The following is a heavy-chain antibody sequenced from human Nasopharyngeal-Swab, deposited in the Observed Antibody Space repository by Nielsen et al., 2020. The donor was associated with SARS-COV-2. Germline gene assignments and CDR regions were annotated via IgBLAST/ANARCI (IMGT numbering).Heavy chain of an antibody. D-gene: IGHD3-22*01. Sequence: GGSLRLSCAASGFTFSSYAMHRVRQAPGKGLECVAVISYDGSNKYYADSVKGRLTISRDNSKNTLSLQMNSLRAEDTAVYYCASSPLDSSGYYYGLDYWGQGTLVTVSS. V-gene: IGHV3-30-3*01. CDR2: ISYDGSNK. CDR3: ASSPLDSSGYYYGLDY. CDR1: GFTFSSYA. J-gene: IGHJ4*02.